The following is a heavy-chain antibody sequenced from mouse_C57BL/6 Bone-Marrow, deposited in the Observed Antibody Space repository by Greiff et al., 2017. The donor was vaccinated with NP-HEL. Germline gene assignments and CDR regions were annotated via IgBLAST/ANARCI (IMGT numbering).Heavy chain of an antibody. D-gene: IGHD2-4*01. CDR2: ISNGGGST. CDR3: ARQSDDYGPDY. CDR1: GFTFSDYY. V-gene: IGHV5-12*01. Sequence: EVQRVESGGGLVQPGGSLKLSCAASGFTFSDYYMYWVRQTPEKRLEWVAYISNGGGSTYYPDTVKGRFTISSDNAKNTLYLQMSRLKSEDTAMYYCARQSDDYGPDYWGQGTTLTVSS. J-gene: IGHJ2*01.